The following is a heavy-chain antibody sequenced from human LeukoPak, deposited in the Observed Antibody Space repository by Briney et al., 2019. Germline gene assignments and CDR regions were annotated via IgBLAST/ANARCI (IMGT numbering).Heavy chain of an antibody. CDR1: EFTFGSFW. CDR3: AKGGEVVPDYYFDY. Sequence: GGSLRLSCAASEFTFGSFWMSWVRQAPGKGLEWVANIKEDGSDKYYVDSVKGRFTISRDNAKNSLYLQMNSLRAEDTAVYYCAKGGEVVPDYYFDYWGQGTLVTVSS. D-gene: IGHD2-2*01. CDR2: IKEDGSDK. V-gene: IGHV3-7*01. J-gene: IGHJ4*02.